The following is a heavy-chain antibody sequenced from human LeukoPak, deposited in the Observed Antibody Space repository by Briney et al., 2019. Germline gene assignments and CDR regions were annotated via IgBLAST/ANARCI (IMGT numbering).Heavy chain of an antibody. CDR1: GGSVSSGNYY. Sequence: SETLSLTCTVSGGSVSSGNYYWSWIRRPPGKGLEWIAYVHYSGSTDNSPSLRSRVTISVDTSKNQVSLKLSSVTAADTAVYYCARWDYGDYVGFDIWGQGTMVTVSS. J-gene: IGHJ3*02. V-gene: IGHV4-61*01. D-gene: IGHD4-17*01. CDR2: VHYSGST. CDR3: ARWDYGDYVGFDI.